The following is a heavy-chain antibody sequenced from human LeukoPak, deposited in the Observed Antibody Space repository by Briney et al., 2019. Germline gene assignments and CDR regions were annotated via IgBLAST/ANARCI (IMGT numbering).Heavy chain of an antibody. CDR2: FDPEDGET. V-gene: IGHV1-24*01. D-gene: IGHD1-26*01. CDR3: ATEGSPGRTWGFDY. CDR1: GYTLTELS. Sequence: ASVKVSCKVSGYTLTELSMHWVRQAPGKGLEWMGGFDPEDGETIYAQKFQGRVTMTGDTSTDTAYMELSSLRSEDTAVYYCATEGSPGRTWGFDYWGQGTLVTVSS. J-gene: IGHJ4*02.